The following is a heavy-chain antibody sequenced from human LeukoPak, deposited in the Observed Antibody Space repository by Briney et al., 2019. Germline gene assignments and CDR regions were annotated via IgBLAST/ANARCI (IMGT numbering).Heavy chain of an antibody. J-gene: IGHJ4*02. Sequence: GGSLRLSCAASGFTFSTYTMNWVRQAPGKGLEWVSSISTSSSYIYYADSVKGRFTISGDNAKNSLYLQMNSLRAEDTAVYYCARGPPLVRGVTFDYWGQGSPVTVSS. CDR2: ISTSSSYI. CDR1: GFTFSTYT. CDR3: ARGPPLVRGVTFDY. V-gene: IGHV3-21*01. D-gene: IGHD3-10*01.